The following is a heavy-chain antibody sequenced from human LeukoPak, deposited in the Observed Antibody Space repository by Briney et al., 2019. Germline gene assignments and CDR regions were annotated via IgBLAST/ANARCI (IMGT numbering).Heavy chain of an antibody. CDR2: ISASGGST. Sequence: GGSLRLSCAASGFTFSSYAMSWVRQAPGKGLEWVSAISASGGSTYYADSVKGRFTISRDNSKNTLYPQMNSLRAEDTAVYYCAKVRWDQPGDYWGQGTLVTVSS. V-gene: IGHV3-23*01. D-gene: IGHD1-14*01. J-gene: IGHJ4*02. CDR1: GFTFSSYA. CDR3: AKVRWDQPGDY.